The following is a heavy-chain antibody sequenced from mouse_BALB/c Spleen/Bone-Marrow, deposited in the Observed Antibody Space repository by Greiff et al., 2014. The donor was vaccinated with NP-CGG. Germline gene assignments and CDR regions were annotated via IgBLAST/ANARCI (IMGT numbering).Heavy chain of an antibody. CDR1: GYTFTSYI. D-gene: IGHD1-1*01. J-gene: IGHJ2*01. V-gene: IGHV1-14*01. CDR3: ARSYGSPFDY. Sequence: SGPELVKPGASVKMSCKASGYTFTSYIMHWVKQXXXQGLEWIGYINPYNDDTKYNEKFKGKATLTSDKSSSTAYMELSSLTSEDSAVYYCARSYGSPFDYWGQGTTLTVSS. CDR2: INPYNDDT.